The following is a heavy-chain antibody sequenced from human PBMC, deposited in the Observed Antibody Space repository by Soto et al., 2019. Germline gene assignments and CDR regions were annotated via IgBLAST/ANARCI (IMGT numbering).Heavy chain of an antibody. V-gene: IGHV3-23*01. Sequence: EVQLLESGGGLVQPGGSLRLSCAASGFTFSSYSMSWVRQAPGKGLEWVSAISGSGGSTYYADSVKGRFTISRDNSKHTLYLQMNRLRAEDTAVYYCAKDGETSDYLWGSYGGIDYWGQGTLVTVSS. J-gene: IGHJ4*02. CDR1: GFTFSSYS. CDR2: ISGSGGST. D-gene: IGHD3-16*01. CDR3: AKDGETSDYLWGSYGGIDY.